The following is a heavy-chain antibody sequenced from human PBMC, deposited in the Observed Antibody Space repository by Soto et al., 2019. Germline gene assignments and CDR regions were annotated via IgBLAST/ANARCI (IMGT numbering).Heavy chain of an antibody. D-gene: IGHD3-22*01. J-gene: IGHJ4*02. V-gene: IGHV1-69*01. Sequence: QVQLVQSGAEVKKPGSSVKVSCKASGGTFSSYAISWVRQAPGHGLEWMGGIIPIFGTANYAQKFQGRVTITADESTSTADMELSSLRSEDTAVYYCARDFYYDSSGYYFFDYWGQGTLVTVSS. CDR3: ARDFYYDSSGYYFFDY. CDR2: IIPIFGTA. CDR1: GGTFSSYA.